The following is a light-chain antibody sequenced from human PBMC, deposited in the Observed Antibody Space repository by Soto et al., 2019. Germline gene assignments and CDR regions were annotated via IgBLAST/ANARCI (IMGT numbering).Light chain of an antibody. CDR2: RSD. J-gene: IGLJ2*01. CDR3: AAWDDSLNGSV. V-gene: IGLV1-44*01. CDR1: SSNIGSNA. Sequence: QSVLTQPPSASGTPGQRVTISCSGSSSNIGSNAVNWYHQLPGTAPKLLIYRSDQRPSGVPDRFSGSKSGTSASLAISGLQSEDEADYYCAAWDDSLNGSVFGGGTKLTVL.